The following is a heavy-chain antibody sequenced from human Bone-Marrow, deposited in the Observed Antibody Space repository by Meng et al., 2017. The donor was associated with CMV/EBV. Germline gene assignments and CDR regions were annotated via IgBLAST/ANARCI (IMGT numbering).Heavy chain of an antibody. CDR2: ISYGGVSQ. CDR1: GFTFDDYG. D-gene: IGHD1-26*01. J-gene: IGHJ4*02. CDR3: AREVGTTTGPDY. Sequence: GGSLRLSCAASGFTFDDYGMTWVRQAPGKGLEWVAVISYGGVSQHYAESVEGRFSLSRDNSRNTLYLQMNSLRTDDTAVYYCAREVGTTTGPDYWGQGTLVTVSS. V-gene: IGHV3-30*03.